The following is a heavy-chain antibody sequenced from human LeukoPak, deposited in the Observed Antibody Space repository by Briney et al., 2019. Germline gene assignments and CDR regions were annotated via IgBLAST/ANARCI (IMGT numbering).Heavy chain of an antibody. CDR1: GFTRGSYA. V-gene: IGHV3-23*01. CDR2: ISGSGGST. CDR3: ARDTSSGWSLDY. J-gene: IGHJ4*02. D-gene: IGHD6-19*01. Sequence: PGGSLRLSCAASGFTRGSYAMSLVRQAPGKGLEWVSAISGSGGSTYYADSVKGRFTISRDNSKNTLYLQMNSLRAEDTAVYYCARDTSSGWSLDYWGQGTLVTVSS.